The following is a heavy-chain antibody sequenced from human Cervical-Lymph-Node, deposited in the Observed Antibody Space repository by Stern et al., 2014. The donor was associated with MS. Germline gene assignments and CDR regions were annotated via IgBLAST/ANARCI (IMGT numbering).Heavy chain of an antibody. Sequence: EVQLEESGGRLVQPGGSLRLSCSASGFRFSTYAIHWVRKAPGKGLEYVSVISGDGGRTYYADSVKGRFTISRDNSKNTLFLQMSSLRPEDTAVYYCALSDHWGQGTLVTVSS. CDR2: ISGDGGRT. V-gene: IGHV3-64D*06. CDR3: ALSDH. J-gene: IGHJ4*02. CDR1: GFRFSTYA.